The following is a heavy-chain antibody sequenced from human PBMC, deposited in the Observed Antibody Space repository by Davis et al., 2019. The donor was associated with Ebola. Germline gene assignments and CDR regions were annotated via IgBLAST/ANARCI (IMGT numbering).Heavy chain of an antibody. Sequence: SETLSLTCTVSRGSISSFFWSWIRQSPGKGLEWIGYIYYTGSTNYNPSLKSRVTISVDTSKNQFSLKMISVTAADTAVYYCARGELSSAFFGLDVWGQGTTVTVSS. D-gene: IGHD6-19*01. V-gene: IGHV4-59*01. J-gene: IGHJ6*02. CDR2: IYYTGST. CDR1: RGSISSFF. CDR3: ARGELSSAFFGLDV.